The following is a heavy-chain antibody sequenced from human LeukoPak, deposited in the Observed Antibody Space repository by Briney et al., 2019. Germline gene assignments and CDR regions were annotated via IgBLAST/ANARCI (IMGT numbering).Heavy chain of an antibody. Sequence: PSETLSLTCAVYGGSFSGYYWSWIRQPPGKGLEYIGYIYYTGSTNYNPSLKSRVTISVDTSKSQFSLKLSSVTAADTAVYYCARHRYASGSSNFDYWGQGTLVTVSS. J-gene: IGHJ4*02. CDR1: GGSFSGYY. CDR3: ARHRYASGSSNFDY. V-gene: IGHV4-59*08. D-gene: IGHD3-10*01. CDR2: IYYTGST.